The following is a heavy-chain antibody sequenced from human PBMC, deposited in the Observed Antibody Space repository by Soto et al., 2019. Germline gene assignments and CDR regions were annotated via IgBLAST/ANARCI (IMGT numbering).Heavy chain of an antibody. CDR3: ARARPIDYYYYGMDV. V-gene: IGHV4-31*03. CDR1: GGSISSGGYY. J-gene: IGHJ6*02. D-gene: IGHD6-6*01. Sequence: SETLSLTCTVSGGSISSGGYYWSWIRQHPGKGLEWIGYIYHSGSTYYNPSLKSRVTISVDTSKNQFSLKLSSVTAADTAVYYCARARPIDYYYYGMDVWGQGTTVTVSS. CDR2: IYHSGST.